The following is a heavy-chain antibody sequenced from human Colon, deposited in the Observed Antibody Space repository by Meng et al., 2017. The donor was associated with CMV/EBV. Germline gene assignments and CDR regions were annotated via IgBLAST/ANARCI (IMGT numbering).Heavy chain of an antibody. J-gene: IGHJ4*02. V-gene: IGHV4-39*07. CDR2: ISYSGTT. CDR1: GAAISRSIYY. D-gene: IGHD6-19*01. Sequence: SAPRLVHPAQTLSLTCTVSGAAISRSIYYCGLIGQRPGKRLDGNGSISYSGTTYYTPSLKSRLIISVDTSKNQVSLKLRSVTAADTAVYYCARVKPKGITVSDTAVDYWGQGTLVTVSS. CDR3: ARVKPKGITVSDTAVDY.